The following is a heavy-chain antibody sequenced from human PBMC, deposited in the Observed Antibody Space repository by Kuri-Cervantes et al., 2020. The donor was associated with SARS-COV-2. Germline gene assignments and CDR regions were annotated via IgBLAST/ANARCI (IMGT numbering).Heavy chain of an antibody. J-gene: IGHJ4*02. Sequence: LSLTCAASGFTFSSYAMSWVRQAPGKGLEWVAFIRYDGSNKYYADSVKGRFTISRDNSKNTLYLQMNSLRAEDTAVYYCARLLYGSGSYYKDWGQGTLVTVSS. CDR3: ARLLYGSGSYYKD. CDR2: IRYDGSNK. D-gene: IGHD3-10*01. CDR1: GFTFSSYA. V-gene: IGHV3-33*08.